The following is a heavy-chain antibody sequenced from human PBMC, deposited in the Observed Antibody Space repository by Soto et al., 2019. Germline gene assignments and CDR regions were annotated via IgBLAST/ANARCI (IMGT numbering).Heavy chain of an antibody. Sequence: QVQLVQSGDEVKKPGASVKVSCKASGYIFVNYGIAWVRQAPGQGLEWMGWISPYTGNTHSATKVQGRLSMATDTSTSTAYMDLGSLTSDDTAVYYCVMVDNYVTPTPQDVWGQGTTVTVSS. D-gene: IGHD3-16*01. CDR3: VMVDNYVTPTPQDV. J-gene: IGHJ6*02. V-gene: IGHV1-18*01. CDR2: ISPYTGNT. CDR1: GYIFVNYG.